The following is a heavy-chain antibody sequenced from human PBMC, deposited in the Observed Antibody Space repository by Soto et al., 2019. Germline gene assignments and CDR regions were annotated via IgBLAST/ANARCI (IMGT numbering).Heavy chain of an antibody. D-gene: IGHD2-21*01. CDR3: AITYCRDNSCPRDFDF. J-gene: IGHJ4*02. Sequence: QVQVVQSGAEVKKPESSVKGSCKPSGGTFNTYTVNWVRLAPGHGLEWMGRFIPILDMVNYAQKFQDRVTITADRSTFTAYMELNSLTSDDTAVYYCAITYCRDNSCPRDFDFWGPGTRVTVSS. CDR2: FIPILDMV. V-gene: IGHV1-69*02. CDR1: GGTFNTYT.